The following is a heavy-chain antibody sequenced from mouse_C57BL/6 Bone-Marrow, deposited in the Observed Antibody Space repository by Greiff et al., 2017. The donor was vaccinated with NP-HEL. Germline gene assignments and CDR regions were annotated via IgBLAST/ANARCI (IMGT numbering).Heavy chain of an antibody. CDR3: TPSSFTTRVDY. V-gene: IGHV14-4*01. CDR1: GFNIKDDY. CDR2: IDPENGDT. D-gene: IGHD1-1*01. Sequence: VQLQQSGAELVRPGASVKLSCTASGFNIKDDYMPWVKQRPEQGLEWIGWIDPENGDTEYASKFQGKATITADTSSNTAYLQLSSLTSEDTAVYYCTPSSFTTRVDYWGQGTTLTVSS. J-gene: IGHJ2*01.